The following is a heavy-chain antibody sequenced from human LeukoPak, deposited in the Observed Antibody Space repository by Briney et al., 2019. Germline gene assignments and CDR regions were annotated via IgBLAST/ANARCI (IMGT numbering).Heavy chain of an antibody. J-gene: IGHJ3*02. D-gene: IGHD2-15*01. Sequence: GGSLRLSCAASGFTFSSYWMHWVRQAPGKGLVWVSRLNTDGSRTSYANSVKGRFTISRDNAKNMLYLQMNSLRAEDTAVYYCARESYCSGGSCYSGRAFDIWGQGTMVTVSS. CDR3: ARESYCSGGSCYSGRAFDI. V-gene: IGHV3-74*01. CDR2: LNTDGSRT. CDR1: GFTFSSYW.